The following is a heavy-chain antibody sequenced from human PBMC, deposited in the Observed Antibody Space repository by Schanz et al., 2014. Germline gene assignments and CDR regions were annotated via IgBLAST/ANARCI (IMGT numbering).Heavy chain of an antibody. CDR2: ISRDGTTS. CDR3: AKVREWWPYYFDY. CDR1: GFPFSFYG. V-gene: IGHV3-48*01. J-gene: IGHJ4*02. Sequence: EVQLVESGGGLVQPGGSLRLSCAASGFPFSFYGMHWVRQAPGKGLEWLSYISRDGTTSYYADSVKGRFTISRDNSDNTLFLQMNSLRAEDTAVYYCAKVREWWPYYFDYWGQGTLVTVSS. D-gene: IGHD2-15*01.